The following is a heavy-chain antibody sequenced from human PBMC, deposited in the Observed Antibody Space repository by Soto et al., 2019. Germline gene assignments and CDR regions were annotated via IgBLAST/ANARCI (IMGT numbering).Heavy chain of an antibody. Sequence: SETLSLTCAVYGGSFSGYYWSWIRQPPGKGLEWIGEINHSGSTNYNPSLKSRVTISVDTSKNQFSLKLSSVTAADTAVYYCARAFLRAPYYYGSGRSYYYGMDVWGQGTTVTVSS. J-gene: IGHJ6*02. V-gene: IGHV4-34*01. CDR3: ARAFLRAPYYYGSGRSYYYGMDV. CDR1: GGSFSGYY. D-gene: IGHD3-10*01. CDR2: INHSGST.